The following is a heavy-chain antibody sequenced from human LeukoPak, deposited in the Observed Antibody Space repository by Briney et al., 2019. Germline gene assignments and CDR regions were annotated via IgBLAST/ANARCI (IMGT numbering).Heavy chain of an antibody. J-gene: IGHJ5*02. CDR1: GGSFSGYY. Sequence: SETLSLTCAVYGGSFSGYYWSWIRQPPGKGLEWIGEINDSGSTNYNPSLKSRVTISVDTSKNQFSLKLSSVTAADTAVYYCARGTRLRFLEWYSQYNWFVPWGQGTLVTVSS. CDR3: ARGTRLRFLEWYSQYNWFVP. D-gene: IGHD3-3*01. CDR2: INDSGST. V-gene: IGHV4-34*01.